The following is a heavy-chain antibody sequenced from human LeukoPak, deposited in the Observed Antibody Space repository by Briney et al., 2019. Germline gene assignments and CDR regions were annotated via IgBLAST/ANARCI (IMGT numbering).Heavy chain of an antibody. Sequence: SVRVSCKASGGTFSSYTISWVRQAPGQGLEWMGRIIPILGIANYAQKFQGRVTITADKSTSTAYMELSSLRSEDTAVYYCARLVPAATPDSKNRDCWGQGTLVTVSS. V-gene: IGHV1-69*02. CDR3: ARLVPAATPDSKNRDC. CDR2: IIPILGIA. J-gene: IGHJ4*02. CDR1: GGTFSSYT. D-gene: IGHD2-2*01.